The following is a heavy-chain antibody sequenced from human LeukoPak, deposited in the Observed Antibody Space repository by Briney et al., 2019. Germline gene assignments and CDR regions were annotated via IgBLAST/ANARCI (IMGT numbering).Heavy chain of an antibody. CDR3: ARDWGLGKYYFGC. V-gene: IGHV3-66*01. Sequence: GGSLRLSCTASGFTVSNNYMSWVRQGPGKGLEWVSVIYSGGTTYYADSVKGRFTISRDNSKNTVYLQMNSLRAEDTAVYYCARDWGLGKYYFGCWGQGTLVTVSS. J-gene: IGHJ4*02. CDR1: GFTVSNNY. CDR2: IYSGGTT. D-gene: IGHD3-16*01.